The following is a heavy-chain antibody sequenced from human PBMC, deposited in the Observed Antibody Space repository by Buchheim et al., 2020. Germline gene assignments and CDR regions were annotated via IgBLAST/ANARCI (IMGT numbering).Heavy chain of an antibody. D-gene: IGHD2-15*01. CDR1: GFTFSRYH. Sequence: QVQLVESGGGVVQPGRSLRLSCAASGFTFSRYHMHWVRQAPGKGLEWLAVISYDGSHKYYADSVKGRFTISRDNPKNTLYLQMNSLRAEDTAVYYCAKDRSYCSGGSCPNYFDYWGQGTL. CDR2: ISYDGSHK. V-gene: IGHV3-30*18. CDR3: AKDRSYCSGGSCPNYFDY. J-gene: IGHJ4*02.